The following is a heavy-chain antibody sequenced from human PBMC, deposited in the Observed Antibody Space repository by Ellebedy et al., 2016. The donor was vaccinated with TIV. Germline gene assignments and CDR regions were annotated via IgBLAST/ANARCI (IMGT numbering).Heavy chain of an antibody. CDR1: GGSFSGYY. CDR2: INHSGST. Sequence: SETLSLXXAVYGGSFSGYYWIWIRQPPGKGLEWIGEINHSGSTNYNPSLKSRVTISVDTSKNQFSLKLSSVTAADTAVYYCARGRIAFGGAPPAYWGQGSLVTVSS. J-gene: IGHJ4*02. D-gene: IGHD3-16*01. V-gene: IGHV4-34*01. CDR3: ARGRIAFGGAPPAY.